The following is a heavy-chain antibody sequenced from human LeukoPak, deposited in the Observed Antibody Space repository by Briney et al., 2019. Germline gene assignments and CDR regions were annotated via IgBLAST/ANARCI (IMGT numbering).Heavy chain of an antibody. J-gene: IGHJ4*02. V-gene: IGHV4-38-2*02. D-gene: IGHD3-10*01. CDR1: GYSISSGYY. CDR2: IYHSGST. Sequence: SETLSLTCTVSGYSISSGYYWGWIRQPPGKGLEWIGSIYHSGSTYYNPSLKSRVTISVDTSKNQFSLKLSSVTAADTAVYYCARDLYYYGSGGGYWGQGTLVTVSS. CDR3: ARDLYYYGSGGGY.